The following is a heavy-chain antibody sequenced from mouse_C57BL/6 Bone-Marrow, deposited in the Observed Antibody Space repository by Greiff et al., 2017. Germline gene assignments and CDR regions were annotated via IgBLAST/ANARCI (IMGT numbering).Heavy chain of an antibody. J-gene: IGHJ2*01. V-gene: IGHV14-1*01. CDR1: GFNIKDYY. CDR2: IDPEDGDT. Sequence: EVQLQQSGAELVRPGASVKLSCTASGFNIKDYYMHWVKQRPEQGLEWIGRIDPEDGDTEYAPKFQGKATMTADTSSNTAYLPLSSLTSEDTAVYYCSTYGSSYVDYWGQGTTLTVSS. CDR3: STYGSSYVDY. D-gene: IGHD1-1*01.